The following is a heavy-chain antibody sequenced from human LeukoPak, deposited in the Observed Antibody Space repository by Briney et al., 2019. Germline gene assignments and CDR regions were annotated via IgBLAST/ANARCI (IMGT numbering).Heavy chain of an antibody. CDR2: ITSSGDSP. D-gene: IGHD4-11*01. Sequence: PGGSLRLSCAASGFTFSSYAMHWVRQAPGQGLEYVSAITSSGDSPYYANSVRGRFTISRDNSKNTLYLQMGSLRAEDMAVYYCARPGTTVTTSYFDYWGQGTLVTVSS. CDR1: GFTFSSYA. V-gene: IGHV3-64*01. CDR3: ARPGTTVTTSYFDY. J-gene: IGHJ4*02.